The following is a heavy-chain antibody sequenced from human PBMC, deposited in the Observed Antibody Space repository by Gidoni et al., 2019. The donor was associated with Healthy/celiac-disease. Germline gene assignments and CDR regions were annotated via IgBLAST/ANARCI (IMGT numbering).Heavy chain of an antibody. CDR1: VGTFRSYA. V-gene: IGHV1-69*01. J-gene: IGHJ5*02. CDR2: IIPIVGTA. Sequence: QVPLVQSGAEVTKPGSSVKVSCKASVGTFRSYAISWVRQAPGQGLGWMGGIIPIVGTANYAQKCQGRVTITADESTSTAYRERSSLRSEDTAVYYCARVAVAGINWFDPWGQGTLVTVSS. D-gene: IGHD6-19*01. CDR3: ARVAVAGINWFDP.